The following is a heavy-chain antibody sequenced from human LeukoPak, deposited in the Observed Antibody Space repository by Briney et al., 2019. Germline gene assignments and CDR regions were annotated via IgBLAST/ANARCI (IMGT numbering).Heavy chain of an antibody. CDR3: ASPAIVSRAFDI. CDR2: ISSSGSTI. CDR1: GFTFSSYE. V-gene: IGHV3-48*03. J-gene: IGHJ3*02. Sequence: PGGSLRLSCAASGFTFSSYEMNWVRQAPGKGLEWVSYISSSGSTIYYADSVKGRFTISRDNAKNSLYLQMNSLRAEDTAVYYCASPAIVSRAFDIWGQGTMVTVSS. D-gene: IGHD3-16*02.